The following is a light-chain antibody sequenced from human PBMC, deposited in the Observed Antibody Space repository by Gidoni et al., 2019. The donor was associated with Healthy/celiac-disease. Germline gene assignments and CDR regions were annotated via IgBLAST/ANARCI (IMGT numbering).Light chain of an antibody. CDR1: SSDVGGHNY. J-gene: IGLJ2*01. CDR3: SSYTSSSTLDVV. CDR2: DVS. Sequence: QSALTQPASVSGSPGQSITISCTGTSSDVGGHNYVSWYQQHPGKAPKLMIYDVSNRPSGFSNRFSGSKSGNTASLTISGLQAEDEADYYCSSYTSSSTLDVVFGGGTKLTVL. V-gene: IGLV2-14*01.